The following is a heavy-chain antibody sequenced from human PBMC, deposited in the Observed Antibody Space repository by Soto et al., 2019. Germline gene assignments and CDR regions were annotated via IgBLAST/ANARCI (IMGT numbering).Heavy chain of an antibody. D-gene: IGHD6-19*01. CDR2: INPNSGGT. CDR3: AREPLSGWYYYGMDV. CDR1: GYTFTGYY. Sequence: ASVKVSCKASGYTFTGYYMHWVRQAPGQGLEWMGWINPNSGGTNYAQKFQGRVTMTRDTSISTAYMELSRLRSDDTAVYYCAREPLSGWYYYGMDVWGQGTTVTVS. V-gene: IGHV1-2*02. J-gene: IGHJ6*02.